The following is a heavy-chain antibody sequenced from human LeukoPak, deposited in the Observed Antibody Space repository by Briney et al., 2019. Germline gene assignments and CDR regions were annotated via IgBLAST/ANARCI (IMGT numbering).Heavy chain of an antibody. V-gene: IGHV1-69*05. CDR3: AREGAGYSSSWYEGD. CDR1: RGSFSSYA. D-gene: IGHD6-13*01. J-gene: IGHJ4*02. CDR2: IIPIFGTA. Sequence: SVKVSCKASRGSFSSYAISWVRQAPGQGLEWMGVIIPIFGTANYAQKFQGRVTITTDESTSTAYMELSSLRSEDTAVYYCAREGAGYSSSWYEGDWGQGTLVTVSS.